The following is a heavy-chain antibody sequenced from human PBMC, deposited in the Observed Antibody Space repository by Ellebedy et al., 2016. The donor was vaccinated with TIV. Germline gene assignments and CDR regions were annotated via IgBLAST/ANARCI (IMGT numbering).Heavy chain of an antibody. D-gene: IGHD4-17*01. Sequence: PGGSLRLPCAASGFTFSDHYMDWVRQAPGRGLEWIGFVRSKASGGTTECAASVKGRFTISRDYSKNSLYLQMNSLKTEDTAVYYCASLPVASRGYGDYGKWGQGTLVTVSS. CDR2: VRSKASGGTT. CDR3: ASLPVASRGYGDYGK. V-gene: IGHV3-72*01. J-gene: IGHJ4*02. CDR1: GFTFSDHY.